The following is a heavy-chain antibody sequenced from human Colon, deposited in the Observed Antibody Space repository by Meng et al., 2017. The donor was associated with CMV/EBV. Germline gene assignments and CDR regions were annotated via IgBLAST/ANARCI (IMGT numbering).Heavy chain of an antibody. CDR3: AREGYFRGFVN. V-gene: IGHV3-53*01. CDR2: IYIGATTT. J-gene: IGHJ4*01. CDR1: GFPVSANY. Sequence: GESLKISCAVSGFPVSANYMAWIRQAPGKGLEWVSIIYIGATTTLYADSVKGRFSISTDSSNNTLYLQMNSLRDEDTAVYYCAREGYFRGFVNWGDGTLVTVSS. D-gene: IGHD1-26*01.